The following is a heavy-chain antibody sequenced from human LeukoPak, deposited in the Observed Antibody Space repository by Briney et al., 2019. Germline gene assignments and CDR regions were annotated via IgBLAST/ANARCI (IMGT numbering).Heavy chain of an antibody. CDR3: ARACGSGYDY. Sequence: SETLSLTCTVSGGSISSYYWSWIRQPPGKGLEWIGYIYYSGSTNYNPSLKSRVTISVDTPKNQFSLKLSSVTAADTAVYYCARACGSGYDYWGQGTLVTVSS. D-gene: IGHD3-22*01. CDR2: IYYSGST. V-gene: IGHV4-59*01. J-gene: IGHJ4*02. CDR1: GGSISSYY.